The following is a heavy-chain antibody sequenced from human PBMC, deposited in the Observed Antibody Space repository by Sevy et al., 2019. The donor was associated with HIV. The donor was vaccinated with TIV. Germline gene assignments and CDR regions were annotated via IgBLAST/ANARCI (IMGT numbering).Heavy chain of an antibody. D-gene: IGHD3-3*01. CDR3: ARDPTYYDFWSGYYTGWFDP. CDR1: GFTFSDHY. V-gene: IGHV3-11*01. Sequence: GGSLRLSCAASGFTFSDHYMSWVRQAPGKGLEWVSYISSSGSTIYYADSVKGRFTISRDNAKNSLYLQMNSLRAEDTAVYYCARDPTYYDFWSGYYTGWFDPWGQGTLVTVSS. CDR2: ISSSGSTI. J-gene: IGHJ5*02.